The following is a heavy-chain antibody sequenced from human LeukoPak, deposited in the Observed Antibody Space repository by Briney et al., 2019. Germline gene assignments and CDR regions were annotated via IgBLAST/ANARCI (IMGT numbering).Heavy chain of an antibody. CDR2: ISAYNGNT. J-gene: IGHJ6*02. D-gene: IGHD4-17*01. CDR3: ASLRENDYGDYDDGMDV. V-gene: IGHV1-18*01. CDR1: GYTFTSYG. Sequence: GASVKVSCKASGYTFTSYGISWVRQAPGQGLEWMGWISAYNGNTNYAQKLQGRVTMTTDTSTSTAYMELRSLRSDDTAVYYCASLRENDYGDYDDGMDVWGQGTTVTVSS.